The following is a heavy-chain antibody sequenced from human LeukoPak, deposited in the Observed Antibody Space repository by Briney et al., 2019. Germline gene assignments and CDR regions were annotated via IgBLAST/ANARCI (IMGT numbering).Heavy chain of an antibody. V-gene: IGHV1-18*01. J-gene: IGHJ4*02. CDR2: ISAYNGNT. D-gene: IGHD3-22*01. Sequence: ASVKVSCKASGYTFTSYGISWVRQAPGQGLEWMGWISAYNGNTNYAQKLQGRVTMTTDTSTSTAYMELRSLRSDDTAVYYCARDSSCYYDSSGYGNWGQGTLVTVSS. CDR3: ARDSSCYYDSSGYGN. CDR1: GYTFTSYG.